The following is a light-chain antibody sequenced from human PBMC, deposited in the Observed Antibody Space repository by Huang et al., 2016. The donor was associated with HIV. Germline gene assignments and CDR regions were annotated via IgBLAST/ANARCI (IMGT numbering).Light chain of an antibody. V-gene: IGKV3-15*01. CDR3: QQYNNWPLT. CDR1: QSVNSN. Sequence: EIVMTQSPATLSVSPGERATLSSRASQSVNSNLAWYQQKPGQAPRLLIYGASTRATGIPARFSGSGSGTEFTLTISSPQSEDFAVYSCQQYNNWPLTFGGGTKVEIK. CDR2: GAS. J-gene: IGKJ4*01.